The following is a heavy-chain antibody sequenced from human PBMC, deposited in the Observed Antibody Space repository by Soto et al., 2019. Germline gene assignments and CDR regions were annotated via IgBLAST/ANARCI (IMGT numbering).Heavy chain of an antibody. CDR3: ARRGWSKTLNAFDI. CDR1: GYTFTSYA. V-gene: IGHV1-3*01. CDR2: INAGNGNT. J-gene: IGHJ3*02. D-gene: IGHD6-19*01. Sequence: ASVKVSCKASGYTFTSYAMHWVRQAPGQRLEWMGWINAGNGNTKYSQKFQGRVTITRDTSASTAYMELSSLRSEDTAVYYCARRGWSKTLNAFDIWAKGQWSPSPQ.